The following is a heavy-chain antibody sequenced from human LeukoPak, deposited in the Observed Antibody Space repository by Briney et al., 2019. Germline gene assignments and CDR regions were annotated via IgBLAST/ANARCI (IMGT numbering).Heavy chain of an antibody. V-gene: IGHV1-2*02. CDR2: INPNSGGT. CDR3: ARAISGYSSGWYWGAAIDY. Sequence: ASVKVSCKASGYTFTGYYMHWVRQAPGQGLEWMGWINPNSGGTNYAQKFQGRVTMTRDTSISTAYMELSRLRSDDTAVYCCARAISGYSSGWYWGAAIDYWGQGTLVTVSS. D-gene: IGHD6-19*01. CDR1: GYTFTGYY. J-gene: IGHJ4*02.